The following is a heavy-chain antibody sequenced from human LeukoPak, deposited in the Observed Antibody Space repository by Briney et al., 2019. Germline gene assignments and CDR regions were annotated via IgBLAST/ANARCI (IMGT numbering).Heavy chain of an antibody. CDR1: GYDFARKW. CDR3: ATNDYDFWSGYSTSNNWFDP. D-gene: IGHD3-3*01. J-gene: IGHJ5*02. CDR2: IYPGDSDT. Sequence: GESLKISCKTSGYDFARKWIGWVRQMPGKGLEWMGFIYPGDSDTRYNPSFQGQVTISADKSINTTYLQWTSLKASDTAMYYCATNDYDFWSGYSTSNNWFDPWGQGTLVTVSS. V-gene: IGHV5-51*01.